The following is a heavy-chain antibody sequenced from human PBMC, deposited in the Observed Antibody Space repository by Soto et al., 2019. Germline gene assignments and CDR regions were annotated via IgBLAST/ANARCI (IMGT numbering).Heavy chain of an antibody. CDR3: ARTTRERFFDS. CDR2: VNSVGST. Sequence: QVQLQQWGAGLLKPSETLSLTCAVYGGSFSDYYWSWIRQPPGKGLEWIGEVNSVGSTYYNPSLKSRVTISVDTSSQFSLTLSSVTAADTAIYSCARTTRERFFDSWGPGTLVTVSS. V-gene: IGHV4-34*01. D-gene: IGHD1-1*01. J-gene: IGHJ4*02. CDR1: GGSFSDYY.